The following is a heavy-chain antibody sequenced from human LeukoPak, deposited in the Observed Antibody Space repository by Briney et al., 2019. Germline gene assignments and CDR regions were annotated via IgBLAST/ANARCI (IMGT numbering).Heavy chain of an antibody. CDR1: GYSFTSYG. V-gene: IGHV5-51*01. Sequence: GESLKISCKGSGYSFTSYGIGWVRQVPGKGLEWMGIIYPGDSDTRYSPTFQGQVTISVDKSISTAYLQWSSLKASDTAMYYCARPRGQDSYFDYWGQGTLVTVSS. CDR3: ARPRGQDSYFDY. CDR2: IYPGDSDT. J-gene: IGHJ4*02. D-gene: IGHD2-15*01.